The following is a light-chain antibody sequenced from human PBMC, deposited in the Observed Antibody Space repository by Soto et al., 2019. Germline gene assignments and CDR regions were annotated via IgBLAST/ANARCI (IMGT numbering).Light chain of an antibody. J-gene: IGLJ2*01. Sequence: QSALTQPPSASGSPGQSVTISCTGTSSDIGDYDYVSWYQQHPGQAPKLIIYEVTQRPSGVPDRFSGSKSGNTASLVVSGLQTEDEADYYFGAYGDNNFVFGGGTKVTVL. CDR2: EVT. CDR3: GAYGDNNFV. CDR1: SSDIGDYDY. V-gene: IGLV2-8*01.